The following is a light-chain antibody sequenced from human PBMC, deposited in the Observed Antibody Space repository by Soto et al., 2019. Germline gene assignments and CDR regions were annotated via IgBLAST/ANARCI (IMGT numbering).Light chain of an antibody. V-gene: IGKV3D-11*02. J-gene: IGKJ1*01. CDR3: QVRYVWHS. Sequence: IVLTQSPVTLALSPGESAVLSCRTSQSVSTSLDWYQHKPGQASRLYMNDASKRPPLIPARFTGSGSGTDFSLTIRSLEPEDIAFYYCQVRYVWHSCGRGTKVEIK. CDR2: DAS. CDR1: QSVSTS.